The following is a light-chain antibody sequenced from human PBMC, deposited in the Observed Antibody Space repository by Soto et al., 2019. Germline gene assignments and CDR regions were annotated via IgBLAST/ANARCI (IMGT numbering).Light chain of an antibody. Sequence: QAVVTQPPSAYGSPGQSVTISCTGTSSDVGGYNYVSWYQQHPGKAPKLMIYEVSKRPSGVPDRFSGSKSGNTASLTVSGLQAEDEADYYCSSYAGSNNVVFGGGTKLTVL. CDR3: SSYAGSNNVV. CDR2: EVS. V-gene: IGLV2-8*01. CDR1: SSDVGGYNY. J-gene: IGLJ2*01.